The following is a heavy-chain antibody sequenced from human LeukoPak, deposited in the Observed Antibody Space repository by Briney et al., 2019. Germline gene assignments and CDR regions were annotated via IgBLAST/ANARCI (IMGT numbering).Heavy chain of an antibody. CDR2: INHSGST. D-gene: IGHD3/OR15-3a*01. V-gene: IGHV4-34*01. J-gene: IGHJ4*02. CDR1: GGSFSGYY. CDR3: ARGFWTGSRGYFDY. Sequence: SETLSLTCAVYGGSFSGYYWSWIRQPPGKGLEWIGEINHSGSTNYNPSLKSRVTISVDTSKNQFSLKLSSVTAADTAVYYCARGFWTGSRGYFDYWGQGTLVTVSS.